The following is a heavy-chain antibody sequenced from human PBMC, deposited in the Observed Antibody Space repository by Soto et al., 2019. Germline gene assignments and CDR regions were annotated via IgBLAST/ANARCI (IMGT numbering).Heavy chain of an antibody. Sequence: PSQTLSLTCAISGDSVSSNNAGWVWIRQSPSRGLEWLGRTYYRSQWYNDYAVSVRSRITINPDTSKNQFSLQLNSVTPEDTAVYYCARVAYPDFWSGFWFDPWGQGTLVTVSS. CDR3: ARVAYPDFWSGFWFDP. D-gene: IGHD3-3*01. V-gene: IGHV6-1*01. CDR1: GDSVSSNNAG. J-gene: IGHJ5*02. CDR2: TYYRSQWYN.